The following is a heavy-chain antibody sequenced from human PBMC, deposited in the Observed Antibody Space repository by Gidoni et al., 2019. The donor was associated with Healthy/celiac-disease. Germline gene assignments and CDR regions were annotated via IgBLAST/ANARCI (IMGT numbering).Heavy chain of an antibody. CDR3: AGGLYHYDILTGYYTFDY. Sequence: TPKYSTGFQGRVTITADESTSTAYMELSSLRSEDTAVYYCAGGLYHYDILTGYYTFDYWGQGTLVTVSS. J-gene: IGHJ4*02. D-gene: IGHD3-9*01. V-gene: IGHV1-69*01. CDR2: TP.